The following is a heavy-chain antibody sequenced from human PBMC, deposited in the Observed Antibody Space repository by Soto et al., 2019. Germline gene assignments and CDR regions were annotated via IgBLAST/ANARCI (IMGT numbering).Heavy chain of an antibody. CDR1: GFTFSNYW. D-gene: IGHD4-17*01. CDR3: ARGKAVGGHGDYDY. J-gene: IGHJ4*02. CDR2: IKSDESST. Sequence: EVQLVESGGGLVQPGGSLRLSCAASGFTFSNYWMHWVRQAPGKGLVWVSRIKSDESSTNYADSVKGRFTISRDNAKDTLYLQMNSRRAEAAAVYYCARGKAVGGHGDYDYWGQGSLVTVCS. V-gene: IGHV3-74*01.